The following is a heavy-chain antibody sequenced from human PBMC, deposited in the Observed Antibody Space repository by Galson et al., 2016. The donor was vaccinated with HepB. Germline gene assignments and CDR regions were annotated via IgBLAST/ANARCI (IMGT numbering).Heavy chain of an antibody. D-gene: IGHD3-9*01. CDR2: IPNDAGKK. CDR1: GFTFSSYG. Sequence: SLRLACAASGFTFSSYGMNWVRQAPGKGLEGVAVIPNDAGKKYDADSAKGRFTISRANSKNTLYLQMNSLRAEDTTVYYCAKNDILTGYSAFDYWGQGTLVTVSS. CDR3: AKNDILTGYSAFDY. V-gene: IGHV3-30*18. J-gene: IGHJ4*02.